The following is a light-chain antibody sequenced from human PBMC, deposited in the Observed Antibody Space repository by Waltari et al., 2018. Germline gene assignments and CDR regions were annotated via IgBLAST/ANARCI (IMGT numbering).Light chain of an antibody. V-gene: IGLV2-11*01. CDR2: DVS. CDR1: SRDVGGDNA. Sequence: QSALTHPRSVSGSPGQSVTISCPGSSRDVGGDNAVSCYQQFPGKGPKVLIYDVSKRLSGVPDRFSGSKSGNTASLTISGLQAEDEAAYYCCSYAGTYTFFVFGSGTEVTVL. CDR3: CSYAGTYTFFV. J-gene: IGLJ1*01.